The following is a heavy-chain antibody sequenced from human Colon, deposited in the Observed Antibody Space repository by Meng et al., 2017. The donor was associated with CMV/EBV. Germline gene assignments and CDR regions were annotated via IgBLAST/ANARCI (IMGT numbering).Heavy chain of an antibody. J-gene: IGHJ4*02. CDR3: ARNRGSGSPDY. CDR1: GFTFDDYA. Sequence: SLKISCAASGFTFDDYAMLWVRQAPGKGLEWVSGISWNSGSTAYADSVKGRFTISRDNAKNSLYLQMNSLKLEDTALYYCARNRGSGSPDYWGQGTLVTVSS. V-gene: IGHV3-9*01. CDR2: ISWNSGST. D-gene: IGHD3-10*01.